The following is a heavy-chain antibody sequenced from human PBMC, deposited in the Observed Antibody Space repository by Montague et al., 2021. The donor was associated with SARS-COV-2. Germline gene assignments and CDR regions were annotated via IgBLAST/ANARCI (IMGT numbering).Heavy chain of an antibody. CDR3: VRVPYRLLFVPRYYGMDV. J-gene: IGHJ6*02. Sequence: SETLSLTCAVYGGSFSGYYWSWIRQPPGEGLEWIAEISHSGSTSYNPSLKSRATISVDTSKNQFSLKLSSATAADMAVYYCVRVPYRLLFVPRYYGMDVWGQGTTVTVSS. V-gene: IGHV4-34*01. CDR2: ISHSGST. D-gene: IGHD2-2*01. CDR1: GGSFSGYY.